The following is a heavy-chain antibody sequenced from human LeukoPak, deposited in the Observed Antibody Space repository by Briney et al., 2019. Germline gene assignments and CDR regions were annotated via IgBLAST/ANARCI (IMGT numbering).Heavy chain of an antibody. J-gene: IGHJ6*03. CDR1: GGSISSYY. CDR3: ARKVVAKGYYYYYMDV. Sequence: SETLSLTCTVSGGSISSYYWSWIRQPPGKGLDWIGYIYYSGSTNYNPSLKSRVTISVDTSKNQFSLKLSSVTAADTAVYYCARKVVAKGYYYYYMDVWGKGTTVTVSS. D-gene: IGHD5-12*01. CDR2: IYYSGST. V-gene: IGHV4-59*08.